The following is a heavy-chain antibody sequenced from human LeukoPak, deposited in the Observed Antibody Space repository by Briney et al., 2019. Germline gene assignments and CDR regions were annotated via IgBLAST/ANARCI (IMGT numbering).Heavy chain of an antibody. Sequence: SETLSLTCTVSGGSISRSAHYWGWIRQPPGKGLEWIGDIFYSGSTYYSPSLKSRVTISVDTSKNQFSLRLSSVTAADTSIYYCARGRVSSSTWYSTYYYFFYMDFWGKGTTVTVSS. CDR2: IFYSGST. CDR3: ARGRVSSSTWYSTYYYFFYMDF. D-gene: IGHD4-11*01. J-gene: IGHJ6*03. V-gene: IGHV4-39*07. CDR1: GGSISRSAHY.